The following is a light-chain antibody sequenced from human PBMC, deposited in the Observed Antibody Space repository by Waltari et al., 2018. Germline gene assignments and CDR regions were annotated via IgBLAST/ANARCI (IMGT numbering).Light chain of an antibody. CDR1: TSDVAGYLY. J-gene: IGLJ1*01. CDR3: CSYAGSYTYV. CDR2: DVS. Sequence: QSALTQPASVSGSPGPSVPISCTGTTSDVAGYLYVSCFQQHPGKAPKLIIYDVSERPSGVPDRFSGSKSDNTASLTISGLQAEDEADYYCCSYAGSYTYVFGSGTKVTVL. V-gene: IGLV2-11*01.